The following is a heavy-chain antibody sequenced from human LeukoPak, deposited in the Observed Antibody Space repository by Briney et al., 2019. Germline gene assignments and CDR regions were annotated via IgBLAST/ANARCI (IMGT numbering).Heavy chain of an antibody. CDR1: GFTFNSFA. CDR2: INGDGSEK. CDR3: ARGGHWLVP. V-gene: IGHV3-7*03. J-gene: IGHJ5*02. Sequence: GGSLRLSCAASGFTFNSFAMHWVRQAPGKGLEWVANINGDGSEKYYGDSVKGRFTISRDNAKRSLFLQMNSLRAEDTAVYFCARGGHWLVPWGQGAMVTVSS.